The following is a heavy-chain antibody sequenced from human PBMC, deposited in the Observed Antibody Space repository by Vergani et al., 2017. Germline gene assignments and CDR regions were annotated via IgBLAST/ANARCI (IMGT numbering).Heavy chain of an antibody. CDR1: GGSINSHY. J-gene: IGHJ5*02. Sequence: QLQLQESGPGLVKPSETLSLICTVSGGSINSHYWSWIRQTPGKELEWIGNVHYTGRTKYKTSLKNRVSISIDTSKNQFSLKLSSVNVADAAVYYCARGWAEAGWWDPWGQGILVTVSS. CDR3: ARGWAEAGWWDP. CDR2: VHYTGRT. D-gene: IGHD5-24*01. V-gene: IGHV4-59*11.